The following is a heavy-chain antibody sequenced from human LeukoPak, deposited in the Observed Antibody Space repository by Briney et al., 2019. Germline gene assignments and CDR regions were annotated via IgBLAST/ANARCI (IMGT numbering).Heavy chain of an antibody. J-gene: IGHJ3*02. Sequence: ASVKVSCKASGYTFTSYGISWVRQAPGQGLEWMGWISAYNGNTNYAQKLQGRVTMTTDTSTSTAYMELRSLRSDDTAVYYCARPYSSSWSFGDAFDIWGQGTMVTVSS. V-gene: IGHV1-18*01. D-gene: IGHD6-13*01. CDR2: ISAYNGNT. CDR1: GYTFTSYG. CDR3: ARPYSSSWSFGDAFDI.